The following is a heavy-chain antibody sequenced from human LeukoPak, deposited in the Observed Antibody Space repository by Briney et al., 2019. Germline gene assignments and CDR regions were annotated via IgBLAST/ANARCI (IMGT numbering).Heavy chain of an antibody. V-gene: IGHV3-33*06. CDR1: GFTSSSYG. CDR2: IWYDGSNK. CDR3: AKNGYSYCHLDY. Sequence: GGSLRLSCAASGFTSSSYGMHWVRQAPGKGLEWVAVIWYDGSNKYYADSVKGRFTISRDNSKNTLYLQMNSLRAEDTAVYYCAKNGYSYCHLDYWGQGTLVTVSS. J-gene: IGHJ4*02. D-gene: IGHD5-18*01.